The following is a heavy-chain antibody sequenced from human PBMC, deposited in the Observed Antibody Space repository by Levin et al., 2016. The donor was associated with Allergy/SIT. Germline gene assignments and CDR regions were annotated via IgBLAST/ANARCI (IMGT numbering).Heavy chain of an antibody. Sequence: WIRQSPSRGLEWLGRTYYKSKWYNDYAVSVKSRITINPDTSKNQFSLQLNSVTPEDTAVYYCARDSQWLVLEYAFDIWGQGTMVTVSS. CDR3: ARDSQWLVLEYAFDI. CDR2: TYYKSKWYN. J-gene: IGHJ3*02. V-gene: IGHV6-1*01. D-gene: IGHD6-19*01.